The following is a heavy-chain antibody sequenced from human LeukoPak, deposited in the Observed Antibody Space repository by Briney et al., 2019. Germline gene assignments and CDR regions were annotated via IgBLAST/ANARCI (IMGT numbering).Heavy chain of an antibody. Sequence: PGGSLRLSCAASGFTFSSYSMNWVRQAPGKGLEWVSSISSSSSYIYYADSVKGRFTISRDNAKNSLYLQMNSLRAEDTAVYYCARGLRFLERLPRGVDFDYWGQGTLVTVSS. CDR1: GFTFSSYS. V-gene: IGHV3-21*01. J-gene: IGHJ4*02. CDR3: ARGLRFLERLPRGVDFDY. D-gene: IGHD3-3*01. CDR2: ISSSSSYI.